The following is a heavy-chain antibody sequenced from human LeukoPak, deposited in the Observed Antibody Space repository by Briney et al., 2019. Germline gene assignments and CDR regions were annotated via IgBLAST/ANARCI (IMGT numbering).Heavy chain of an antibody. J-gene: IGHJ4*01. Sequence: EASVKLCFKTSGYTFTDYYIHWVRQAPGQGLEWMGWINPNSGETNSAQKFQGRVTMTGDTSISTAYMELRRVTSDDTAVYYCARDRDYSNTERGFDYWGQGPLVTVSS. D-gene: IGHD4-11*01. CDR1: GYTFTDYY. CDR3: ARDRDYSNTERGFDY. V-gene: IGHV1-2*02. CDR2: INPNSGET.